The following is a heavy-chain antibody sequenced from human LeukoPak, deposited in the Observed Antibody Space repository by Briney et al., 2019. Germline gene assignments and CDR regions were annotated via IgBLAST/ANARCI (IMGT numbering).Heavy chain of an antibody. CDR3: ARRGTYQNWFDP. CDR2: IEQDGSEK. D-gene: IGHD3-16*01. J-gene: IGHJ5*02. V-gene: IGHV3-7*01. Sequence: GGSLRLSCAASGFTFSSYWMSWVRQAPGKGXXXVATIEQDGSEKYYVDSVKGRFTISRDNAKNSLYLQMNSLRAEDTAVYYCARRGTYQNWFDPWGQGTLVTVSS. CDR1: GFTFSSYW.